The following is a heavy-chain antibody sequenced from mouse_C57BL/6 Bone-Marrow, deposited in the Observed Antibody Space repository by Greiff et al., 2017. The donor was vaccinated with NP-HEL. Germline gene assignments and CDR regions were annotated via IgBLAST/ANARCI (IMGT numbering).Heavy chain of an antibody. D-gene: IGHD2-5*01. CDR1: GYTFTSYG. J-gene: IGHJ3*01. CDR2: IYPRSGNT. V-gene: IGHV1-81*01. Sequence: VQLQQSGAELARPGASVKLSCKASGYTFTSYGISWVKQRTGQGLDWIGEIYPRSGNTYYNEKFKGKATLTADKSSSTAYMELRSLTSEDSAVYFCARRGYSNPAWFAYWGQGTLVTVSA. CDR3: ARRGYSNPAWFAY.